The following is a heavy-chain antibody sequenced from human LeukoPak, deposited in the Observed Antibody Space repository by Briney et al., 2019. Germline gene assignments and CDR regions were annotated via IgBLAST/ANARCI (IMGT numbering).Heavy chain of an antibody. CDR1: GFTFSSYS. D-gene: IGHD2-21*02. CDR2: MSDIGPNT. CDR3: ARRLSLRFDAFAV. Sequence: GGSLRLSCAASGFTFSSYSMNWVRQAPGKGLEWVSSMSDIGPNTYYADSVKGRFTISRDTSKNTLFLQMNSLRAEDTALYYCARRLSLRFDAFAVWGPGTVVTVSS. J-gene: IGHJ3*01. V-gene: IGHV3-23*01.